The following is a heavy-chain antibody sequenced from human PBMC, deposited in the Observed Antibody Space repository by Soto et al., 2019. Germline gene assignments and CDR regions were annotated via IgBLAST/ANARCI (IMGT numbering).Heavy chain of an antibody. D-gene: IGHD5-12*01. V-gene: IGHV3-23*01. J-gene: IGHJ5*02. CDR1: GFTFSTYA. Sequence: EVQLLESGGGLVQPGGSLRLSCAASGFTFSTYAMSWVRQVSGKGLEWVSFISDSGTSAYYADSVKGRFTISRDNSKNTLYVQMNSLRAEDTAVYYCAKVGGAYDYNWFDPWGQGTLVTVSS. CDR2: ISDSGTSA. CDR3: AKVGGAYDYNWFDP.